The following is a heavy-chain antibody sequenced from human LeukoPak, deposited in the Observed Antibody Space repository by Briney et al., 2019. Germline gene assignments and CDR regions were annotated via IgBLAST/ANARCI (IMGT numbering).Heavy chain of an antibody. D-gene: IGHD6-13*01. V-gene: IGHV3-23*01. CDR2: ISGSDSST. CDR3: AKLIGADRLNGFHI. CDR1: GFTFSSYA. Sequence: PGGSLRLSCAASGFTFSSYAMSWVRQAPGKGLEWVSTISGSDSSTYYADSVKGRFTISRDNSKNTLYLQMNSPRAEDTAVYYCAKLIGADRLNGFHIWGQGTMVTVSS. J-gene: IGHJ3*02.